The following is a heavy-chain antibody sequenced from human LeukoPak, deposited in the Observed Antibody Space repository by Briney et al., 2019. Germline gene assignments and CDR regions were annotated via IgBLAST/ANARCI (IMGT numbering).Heavy chain of an antibody. Sequence: GASVKVSCKASGYTFTSYDINWVRQATGQGLEWMGWMNPNSGNTGYEQKFQGRVNNTRNTYISTAYMELSSLRSEDTAVYYCARRSIAARKAFDYWGQGTLVPVSS. CDR3: ARRSIAARKAFDY. V-gene: IGHV1-8*03. CDR2: MNPNSGNT. D-gene: IGHD6-6*01. CDR1: GYTFTSYD. J-gene: IGHJ4*02.